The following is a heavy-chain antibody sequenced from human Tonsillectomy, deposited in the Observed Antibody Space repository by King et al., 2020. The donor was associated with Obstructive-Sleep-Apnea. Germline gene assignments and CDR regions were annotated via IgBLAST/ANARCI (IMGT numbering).Heavy chain of an antibody. CDR3: AKAWRGSYYVLDY. V-gene: IGHV3-30*18. J-gene: IGHJ4*02. CDR1: GFTFSSYG. D-gene: IGHD1-26*01. Sequence: VQLVESGGGVVQPGRSLRLSCAASGFTFSSYGMHWVRQAPGKGLEWVTFISYDGSSKYYADSVKGRFTVSRDNSKNTLYLQMNSLRAEDTAVYSCAKAWRGSYYVLDYWGQGTLVSVSS. CDR2: ISYDGSSK.